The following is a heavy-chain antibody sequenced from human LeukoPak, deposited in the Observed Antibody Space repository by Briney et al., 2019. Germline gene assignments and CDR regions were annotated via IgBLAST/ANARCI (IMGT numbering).Heavy chain of an antibody. CDR1: RFIFRTYG. CDR3: ARDTGPYYYHGMDV. J-gene: IGHJ6*02. Sequence: PGRSLRLSCAASRFIFRTYGMHWVRQAPGKGLEWVAFISHDGSNEYYADSVRGRFTISRDNAKNSLYLQMNSLTAEDTALYHCARDTGPYYYHGMDVWGQGTTVTVS. V-gene: IGHV3-30*03. CDR2: ISHDGSNE. D-gene: IGHD2-8*02.